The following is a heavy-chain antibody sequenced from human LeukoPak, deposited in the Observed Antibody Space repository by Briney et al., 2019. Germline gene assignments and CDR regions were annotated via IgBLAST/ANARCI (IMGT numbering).Heavy chain of an antibody. V-gene: IGHV1-58*02. Sequence: GTSVKVSCKASGFTFTRSAMQWVRQARGQRLEWIGWIVVGSGNTNYAQKFQERVTITRDMSTSTANMELSSLRSEDTAVYYCAALYNFGSGSYSPIDYWGQGTLVTVSS. D-gene: IGHD3-10*01. CDR3: AALYNFGSGSYSPIDY. CDR1: GFTFTRSA. CDR2: IVVGSGNT. J-gene: IGHJ4*02.